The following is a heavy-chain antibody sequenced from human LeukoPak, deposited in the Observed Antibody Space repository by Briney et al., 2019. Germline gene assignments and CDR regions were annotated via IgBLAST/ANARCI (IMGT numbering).Heavy chain of an antibody. V-gene: IGHV4-61*02. J-gene: IGHJ6*03. CDR3: ARGHYVYYYYMDV. D-gene: IGHD4-17*01. Sequence: SETLSLTCTVSGDSISSGDYYWSWIRQPAGKGLEWIGRISSSGSTNYNPSLKSRVTISVDTSKNQFSLKLSSVTAADTAVYYCARGHYVYYYYMDVWGKGTTVTISS. CDR2: ISSSGST. CDR1: GDSISSGDYY.